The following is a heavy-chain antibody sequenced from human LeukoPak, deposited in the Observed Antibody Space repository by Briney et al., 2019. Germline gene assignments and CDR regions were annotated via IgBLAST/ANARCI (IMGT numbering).Heavy chain of an antibody. V-gene: IGHV4-39*01. D-gene: IGHD6-19*01. CDR1: GGSISSSSYY. CDR2: IYYSGGT. J-gene: IGHJ4*02. Sequence: PSETLSLTCTVSGGSISSSSYYWGWIRQPPGKGLEWIGSIYYSGGTYYNPSLKSRVTISVDTSKNQFSLKLSSVTAADTAVYYCARIYSSGWDFDYWGQGTLVTVSS. CDR3: ARIYSSGWDFDY.